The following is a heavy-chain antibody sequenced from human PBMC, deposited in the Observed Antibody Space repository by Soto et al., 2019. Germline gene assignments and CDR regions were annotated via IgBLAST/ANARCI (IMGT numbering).Heavy chain of an antibody. CDR3: SRHQEGRGMVFYGMDI. CDR2: IRTKTNNYAT. D-gene: IGHD2-8*01. Sequence: PGGSLRLSCAASGFTFSGSDMHWVRQAPGKGLEWVGRIRTKTNNYATSYAPSVRGRFSISRDDSDNTASLQMSNLKTEDTAVYYCSRHQEGRGMVFYGMDIRGQRTTVPVS. J-gene: IGHJ6*02. CDR1: GFTFSGSD. V-gene: IGHV3-73*01.